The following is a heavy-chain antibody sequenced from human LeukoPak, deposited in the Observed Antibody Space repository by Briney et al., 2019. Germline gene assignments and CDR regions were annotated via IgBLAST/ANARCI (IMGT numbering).Heavy chain of an antibody. D-gene: IGHD5-18*01. CDR3: ARGPDTAIYYDMDV. CDR2: INHSGST. J-gene: IGHJ6*02. Sequence: PSETLSLTCAVYDGSFRGSYWSWIRQPPGKGLEWIGEINHSGSTNYNPSLKSRVTISVDTSRSQFSLKLGFVTAADTAVYYCARGPDTAIYYDMDVWGQGTTVTVSS. CDR1: DGSFRGSY. V-gene: IGHV4-34*01.